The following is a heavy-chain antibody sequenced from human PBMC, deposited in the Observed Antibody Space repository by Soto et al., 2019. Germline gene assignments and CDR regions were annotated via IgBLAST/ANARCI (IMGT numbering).Heavy chain of an antibody. J-gene: IGHJ4*02. CDR3: TSDTFGARDS. CDR1: GFAFSSEW. CDR2: IDPYDTGI. V-gene: IGHV3-74*01. Sequence: EVQLVESGGGLVQPGGSLRLSCAASGFAFSSEWMHWVRQAPGKGLVWVSRIDPYDTGITYADSVKGRFTISRDNDKNTLYLQMNSLRAEDTAVYYCTSDTFGARDSWGQGTLVTVSS. D-gene: IGHD2-15*01.